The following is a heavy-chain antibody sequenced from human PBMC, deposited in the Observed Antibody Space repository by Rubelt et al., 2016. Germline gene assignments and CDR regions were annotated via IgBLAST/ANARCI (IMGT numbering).Heavy chain of an antibody. V-gene: IGHV3-33*01. Sequence: QVQLVESGGGVVQPGRSLRLSCAASGFTFSSYGMHWVRQAPGKGLEWVAVIWYDGSNKYYADSVKGRFTISRDNSKNTLYLQMNSLRAEDTAVYYCARDLSRWNYFFELYGMDVWGQGTTVTVSS. J-gene: IGHJ6*02. CDR2: IWYDGSNK. D-gene: IGHD1-7*01. CDR1: GFTFSSYG. CDR3: ARDLSRWNYFFELYGMDV.